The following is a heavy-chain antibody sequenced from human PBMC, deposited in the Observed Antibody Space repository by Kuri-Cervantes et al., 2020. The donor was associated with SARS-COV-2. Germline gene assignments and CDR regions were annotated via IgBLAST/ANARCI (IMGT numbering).Heavy chain of an antibody. CDR1: GFTFSSYA. Sequence: GGSLRLSCTASGFTFSSYAMHWVRQAPGKGLEYVSAISSNGGSTYYANSVKGRFTISRDNSKNTLYLQIGSLRAENMAVYYFGRDRYYYMDDWGKGTTVTVSS. J-gene: IGHJ6*03. CDR2: ISSNGGST. V-gene: IGHV3-64*01. CDR3: GRDRYYYMDD.